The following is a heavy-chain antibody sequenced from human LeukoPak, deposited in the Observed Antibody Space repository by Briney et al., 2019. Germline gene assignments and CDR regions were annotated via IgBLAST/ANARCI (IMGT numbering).Heavy chain of an antibody. V-gene: IGHV1-2*04. Sequence: GASVKVSCKASGYTFTGYYMHWVRQAPGQGLEWMGWINPNSGGTNYAQKFQGWVTMTRDTSISTAYMELSRLRSDDTAVYYCARIYYGSGSYYPNGYGMDVWGQGTTVTVSS. D-gene: IGHD3-10*01. CDR2: INPNSGGT. CDR1: GYTFTGYY. J-gene: IGHJ6*02. CDR3: ARIYYGSGSYYPNGYGMDV.